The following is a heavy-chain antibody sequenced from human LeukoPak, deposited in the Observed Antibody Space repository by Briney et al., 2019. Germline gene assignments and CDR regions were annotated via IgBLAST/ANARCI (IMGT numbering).Heavy chain of an antibody. CDR2: ICYSGST. J-gene: IGHJ4*02. V-gene: IGHV4-59*01. CDR3: ARGRWNYYYFDY. Sequence: PSETLSLTCTVSGGSISSYYWSWIRQPPGKGLEWIGYICYSGSTNYNPSLKSRVTISVDTSKNQFSLKLSSVTAADTAVYYCARGRWNYYYFDYWGQGTLVTVSS. D-gene: IGHD1-7*01. CDR1: GGSISSYY.